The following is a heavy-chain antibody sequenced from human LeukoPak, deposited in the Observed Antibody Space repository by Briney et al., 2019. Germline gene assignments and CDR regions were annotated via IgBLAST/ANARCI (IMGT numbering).Heavy chain of an antibody. CDR3: ARVTTTEVDY. J-gene: IGHJ4*02. Sequence: SETLSLTCAVYGGSFSGYYWSWIRQPPGKGLEWIGEINHSGSTNYNPSLKSRVTISVDTSKNQFSLKLSSVTAADTAVYYCARVTTTEVDYGGQGTLVTVSS. CDR1: GGSFSGYY. D-gene: IGHD4-17*01. CDR2: INHSGST. V-gene: IGHV4-34*01.